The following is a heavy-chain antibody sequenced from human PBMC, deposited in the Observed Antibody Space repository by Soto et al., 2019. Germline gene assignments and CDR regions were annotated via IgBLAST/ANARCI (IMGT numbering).Heavy chain of an antibody. CDR1: GFTFSDYY. CDR3: ARFQQLDRWRYYYGMDV. Sequence: QVQLVESGGGLVKPGGSLRLSCAASGFTFSDYYMSWIRQAPGKGLEWVSYISSSGSTIYYADSVKGRFTISRDNAKNSLYLQRNSLRAEDTAVYYCARFQQLDRWRYYYGMDVWGQVTTVTVSS. J-gene: IGHJ6*02. CDR2: ISSSGSTI. D-gene: IGHD6-13*01. V-gene: IGHV3-11*01.